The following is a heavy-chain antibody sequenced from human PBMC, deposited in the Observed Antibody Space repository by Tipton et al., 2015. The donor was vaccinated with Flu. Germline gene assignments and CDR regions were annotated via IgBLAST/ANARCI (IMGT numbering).Heavy chain of an antibody. CDR1: GDSISSDYY. Sequence: TLSLTCAVSGDSISSDYYWAWIRQFPGKGLEWIGTVARTGDTIYNPSLQSRVTISIDRSKNQVSLRLVSVTATDTAIYYCARRDYSNDVSEPKNWFEPRGQGILVTVSS. CDR3: ARRDYSNDVSEPKNWFEP. V-gene: IGHV4-38-2*01. J-gene: IGHJ5*02. D-gene: IGHD4-11*01. CDR2: VARTGDT.